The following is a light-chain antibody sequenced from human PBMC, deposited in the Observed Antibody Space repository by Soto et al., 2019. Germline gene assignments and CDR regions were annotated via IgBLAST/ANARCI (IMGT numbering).Light chain of an antibody. CDR1: PSLPSRS. V-gene: IGKV3-20*01. Sequence: ELVLTQSPGTLSLSPGDRATLSCRASPSLPSRSLAWYQQRPGQAPRVLISAASTRAADIPDRFSGSGSGTDFTLTINRLEPEDFAVYYCQQYDYSPRTFGQGTKVEVK. CDR2: AAS. CDR3: QQYDYSPRT. J-gene: IGKJ1*01.